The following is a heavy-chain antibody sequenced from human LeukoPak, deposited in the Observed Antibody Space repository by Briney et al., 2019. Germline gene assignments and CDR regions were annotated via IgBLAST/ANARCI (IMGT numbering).Heavy chain of an antibody. Sequence: GGSLRLSCAASGFTFSSYPMHWVRQAPGKGLEWVAVISYDGSEKHYADPVKGRFTISRDNSKNTLYLQMNSLRVEDTAVYYCARGSTYYDSSGQVPFDYWGQGTLVTVSS. CDR1: GFTFSSYP. V-gene: IGHV3-30-3*01. J-gene: IGHJ4*02. CDR2: ISYDGSEK. D-gene: IGHD3-22*01. CDR3: ARGSTYYDSSGQVPFDY.